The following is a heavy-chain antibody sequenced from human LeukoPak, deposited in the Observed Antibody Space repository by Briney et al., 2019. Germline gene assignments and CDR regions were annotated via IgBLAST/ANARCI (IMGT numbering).Heavy chain of an antibody. CDR1: GFTFSSYG. CDR3: AMNVVPAAYYFDY. Sequence: PGGSLRLSCAASGFTFSSYGMSWVRQAPGKGLEWVSAISGSGGSTYYADSVKGRFTISRDNSKNTLYLQMNSLRAEDTAVYYCAMNVVPAAYYFDYWGQGTLVTVSS. J-gene: IGHJ4*02. V-gene: IGHV3-23*01. CDR2: ISGSGGST. D-gene: IGHD2-2*01.